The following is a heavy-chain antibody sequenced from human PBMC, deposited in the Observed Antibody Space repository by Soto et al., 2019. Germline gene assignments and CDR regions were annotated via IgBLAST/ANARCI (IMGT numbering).Heavy chain of an antibody. V-gene: IGHV3-30*18. CDR3: AKDGDDYGDLDWYFDL. CDR2: ISYDGSNK. Sequence: QVQLVESGGGVVQPGRSLRLSCAASGFTFSSYGMHWVRQAPGKGLEWVAVISYDGSNKYYADSVKGRFTISRDNSKNTLYLQMNSLRAEDTAVYYCAKDGDDYGDLDWYFDLWGRGTLVTVSS. D-gene: IGHD4-17*01. CDR1: GFTFSSYG. J-gene: IGHJ2*01.